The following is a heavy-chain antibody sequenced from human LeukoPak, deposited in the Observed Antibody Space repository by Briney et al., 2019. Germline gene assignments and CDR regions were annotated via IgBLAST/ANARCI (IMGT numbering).Heavy chain of an antibody. D-gene: IGHD3-10*01. CDR1: GGSISSGGYY. J-gene: IGHJ4*02. V-gene: IGHV4-30-2*01. Sequence: PSETLSLTCTVSGGSISSGGYYWSWIRQPPGKGLEWIGYIYHSGSTYYNPSLKSRVTISVDRSKNQFSLKLSSVTAADTAVYYCGRFGESKRGFDYWGQGTLVTVSS. CDR3: GRFGESKRGFDY. CDR2: IYHSGST.